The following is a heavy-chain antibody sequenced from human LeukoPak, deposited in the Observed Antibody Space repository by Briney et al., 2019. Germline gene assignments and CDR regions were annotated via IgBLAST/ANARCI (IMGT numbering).Heavy chain of an antibody. J-gene: IGHJ4*02. Sequence: PGGSLRLSCAASGFTFSSYGMHWVRQAPGKGLEWVAFIRYDGSNKYYADSVKGRFTISRDNSKNTLYLQMNSLRAEDTAVYCCAKDLHSSSSNLGLCDYWGQGTLVTVSS. CDR1: GFTFSSYG. CDR3: AKDLHSSSSNLGLCDY. CDR2: IRYDGSNK. D-gene: IGHD6-13*01. V-gene: IGHV3-30*02.